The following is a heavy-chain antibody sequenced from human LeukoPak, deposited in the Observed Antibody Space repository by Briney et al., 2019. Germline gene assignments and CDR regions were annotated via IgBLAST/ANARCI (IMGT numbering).Heavy chain of an antibody. CDR1: GGSVSSGSYY. V-gene: IGHV4-61*01. J-gene: IGHJ6*02. Sequence: SETLSLTCTVSGGSVSSGSYYWSWIRQPPGKGLEWIGYIYYSGSTNYNPSLKSRVNISVDTSKNQFSLKLSSVTAADTAVYYCARGGGYYDFWSGYYPHYGMDVWGQGTTVTVSS. D-gene: IGHD3-3*01. CDR3: ARGGGYYDFWSGYYPHYGMDV. CDR2: IYYSGST.